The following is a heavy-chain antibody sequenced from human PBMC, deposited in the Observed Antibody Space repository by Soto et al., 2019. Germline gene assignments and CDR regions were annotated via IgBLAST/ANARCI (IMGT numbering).Heavy chain of an antibody. CDR3: ARVNPGYSYVNY. CDR1: GFTFSSYW. V-gene: IGHV3-74*01. CDR2: INSDGSTT. D-gene: IGHD5-18*01. J-gene: IGHJ4*02. Sequence: EVQLVESGGGLVQPGGSLRLSCAASGFTFSSYWMLWVRQAPGKGLVWVSRINSDGSTTSYADSVKGRFTISRDNAKNTLYLKMNSLRAEDTALYYCARVNPGYSYVNYWGQGTLVTVSS.